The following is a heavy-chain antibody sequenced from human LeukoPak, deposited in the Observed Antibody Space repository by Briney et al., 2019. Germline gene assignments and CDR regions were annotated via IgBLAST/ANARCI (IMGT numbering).Heavy chain of an antibody. J-gene: IGHJ6*04. CDR3: TRRITMVRGAPPYDYYGMDV. CDR2: IRSKANSYAT. V-gene: IGHV3-73*01. D-gene: IGHD3-10*01. Sequence: GGSLKLFCAASGFSFSVSAMHWVRQASGKGLEWVVRIRSKANSYATAYAASVKGRFTISRHDSKNTAYLQMNRLKTEDTAVYYCTRRITMVRGAPPYDYYGMDVWGKGTTVTVSS. CDR1: GFSFSVSA.